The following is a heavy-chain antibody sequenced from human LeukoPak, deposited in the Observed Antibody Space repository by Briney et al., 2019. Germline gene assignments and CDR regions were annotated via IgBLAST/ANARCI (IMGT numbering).Heavy chain of an antibody. D-gene: IGHD3-22*01. CDR3: ARLSGAYYSDFDY. V-gene: IGHV4-39*01. Sequence: SETLSLTCTVSGGSISSTDYYWGWIRQPPGKGLEWIGSMYYSGSAYYNPSLKSRVTISVDTSKSQFSLRLSSVTAADTAVHYCARLSGAYYSDFDYWGQGTLVTVSS. CDR1: GGSISSTDYY. J-gene: IGHJ4*02. CDR2: MYYSGSA.